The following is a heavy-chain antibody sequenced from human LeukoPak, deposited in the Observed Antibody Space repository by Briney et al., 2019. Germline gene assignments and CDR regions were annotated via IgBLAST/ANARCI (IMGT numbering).Heavy chain of an antibody. D-gene: IGHD4-11*01. CDR1: GLTFSSYA. CDR3: VKDLTTTDTSYLDY. J-gene: IGHJ4*02. CDR2: ISSNGGST. V-gene: IGHV3-64D*06. Sequence: GGSLRLSCSASGLTFSSYAMHWVRQAPGKGPEYVSAISSNGGSTYYADSGKGRFTISRDNSKNTLYLQMSSLRAEDTAVYYCVKDLTTTDTSYLDYWGQGTLVTVSS.